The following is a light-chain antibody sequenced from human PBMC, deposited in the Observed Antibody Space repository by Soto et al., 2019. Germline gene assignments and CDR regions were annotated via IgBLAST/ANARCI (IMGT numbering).Light chain of an antibody. CDR1: SSNIGNNY. V-gene: IGLV1-51*01. CDR2: DNN. CDR3: GTWDSSLSGYVV. Sequence: QSVLTQPPSVSAAPGQKVTISCSGSSSNIGNNYVSWYQQLPGTATKLLIYDNNKRPSGIPDRFSGSKSGTSATLGITGLQTGDEDDYYCGTWDSSLSGYVVFGGGTKVTVL. J-gene: IGLJ2*01.